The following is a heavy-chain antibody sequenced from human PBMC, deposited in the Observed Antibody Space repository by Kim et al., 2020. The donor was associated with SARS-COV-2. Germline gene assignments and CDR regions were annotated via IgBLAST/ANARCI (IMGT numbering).Heavy chain of an antibody. Sequence: NYNPSLKSRVTISVDTSKNQFSLKLRFVTAADTAVYYCARDSTTMSQFDYWGQGTLVTVSS. CDR3: ARDSTTMSQFDY. D-gene: IGHD3-22*01. V-gene: IGHV4-59*01. J-gene: IGHJ4*02.